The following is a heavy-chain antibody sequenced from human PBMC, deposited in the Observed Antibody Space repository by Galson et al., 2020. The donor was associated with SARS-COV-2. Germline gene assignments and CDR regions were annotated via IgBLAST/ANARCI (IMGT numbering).Heavy chain of an antibody. Sequence: GGSLRLSCAASGFTFSSYAMHWVRQAPCKGLEWVAVISYDGSNKYYADSVKGRFTISRDNSKNTLYLQMNSLRAEDTAVYYCAREGNIPFDYWGQGTLVTVSS. V-gene: IGHV3-30*04. CDR3: AREGNIPFDY. CDR2: ISYDGSNK. J-gene: IGHJ4*02. CDR1: GFTFSSYA.